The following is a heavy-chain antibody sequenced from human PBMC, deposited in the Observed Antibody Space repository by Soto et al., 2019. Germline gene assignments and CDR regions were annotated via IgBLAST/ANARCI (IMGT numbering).Heavy chain of an antibody. CDR2: ISPNGDST. Sequence: EVQLVESGGGLVQPGGSLRLSCAASGFTFSSYAMHWVRQAPGKGLEYVSAISPNGDSTYYANSVKGRFTISRDNSKSTRDLQMGSLRAEDLAVYYCARGLKWAHFDYWGQGTLVTVSS. V-gene: IGHV3-64*01. CDR3: ARGLKWAHFDY. J-gene: IGHJ4*02. D-gene: IGHD1-26*01. CDR1: GFTFSSYA.